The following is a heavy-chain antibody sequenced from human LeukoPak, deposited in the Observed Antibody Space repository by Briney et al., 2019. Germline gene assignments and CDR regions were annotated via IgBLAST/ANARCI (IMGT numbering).Heavy chain of an antibody. Sequence: SETLSLTRAVYGGSFSGYYWSWIRQPPGKGLEWIGEINHSGSTNYNPSLKSRVTISVDTSKNQFSLKLSSVTAADTAVYYCARDQRWLPRGFDYWGQGTLVTVSS. D-gene: IGHD6-19*01. CDR1: GGSFSGYY. J-gene: IGHJ4*02. V-gene: IGHV4-34*01. CDR2: INHSGST. CDR3: ARDQRWLPRGFDY.